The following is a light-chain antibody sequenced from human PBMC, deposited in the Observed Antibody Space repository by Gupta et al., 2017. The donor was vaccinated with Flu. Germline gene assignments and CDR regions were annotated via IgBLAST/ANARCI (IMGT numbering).Light chain of an antibody. V-gene: IGLV3-21*02. CDR1: NLARES. J-gene: IGLJ2*01. Sequence: GQTSTISCVVDNLARESVHWYQQTPGQAPMLLVFDYSDLPSGIPERISGSNSGNTATLTISSVGAGDEADYSCHVWLGSGDTDFFFGGWT. CDR2: DYS. CDR3: HVWLGSGDTDFF.